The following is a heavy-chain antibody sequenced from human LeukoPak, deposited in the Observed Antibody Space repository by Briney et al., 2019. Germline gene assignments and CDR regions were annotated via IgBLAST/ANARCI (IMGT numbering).Heavy chain of an antibody. CDR3: AREIVAGTFDR. CDR2: IGGSDSIV. J-gene: IGHJ4*02. V-gene: IGHV3-11*01. CDR1: GFTLNDYY. Sequence: GGSLRLSRAASGFTLNDYYMSWIRQAPGKGLEWVSDIGGSDSIVSYGYSVKGRFTISRDIATNSLYLQMNSLTAQDTAVYYFAREIVAGTFDRWGQGTLVGVSS. D-gene: IGHD6-19*01.